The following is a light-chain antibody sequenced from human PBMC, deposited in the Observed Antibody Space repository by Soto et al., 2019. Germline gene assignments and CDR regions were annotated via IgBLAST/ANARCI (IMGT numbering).Light chain of an antibody. CDR2: WAS. Sequence: DIVMTQSPDSLAVSLGERATINCKSSQSVLYSSNNKNYLAWYQQKPGQPPKLLIYWASTRESGVPDRFSGSGSETDFTLNISSLQDENREIYYCKQYYSTPYTFGKGTKLEIK. CDR1: QSVLYSSNNKNY. J-gene: IGKJ2*01. CDR3: KQYYSTPYT. V-gene: IGKV4-1*01.